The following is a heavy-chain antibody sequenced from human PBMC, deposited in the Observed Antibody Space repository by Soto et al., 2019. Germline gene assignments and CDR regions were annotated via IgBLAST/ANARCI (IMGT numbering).Heavy chain of an antibody. CDR3: ARDRGGSWFDP. J-gene: IGHJ5*02. V-gene: IGHV4-31*03. CDR2: IYYSGST. CDR1: GGSISSSSYY. Sequence: PSETPSLNCTVSGGSISSSSYYWGWIRQPPGKGLEWIGYIYYSGSTYYNPSLKSRVTISVDTSKNQFSLKLSSVTAADTAVYYCARDRGGSWFDPWGQGTLVTVSS. D-gene: IGHD2-15*01.